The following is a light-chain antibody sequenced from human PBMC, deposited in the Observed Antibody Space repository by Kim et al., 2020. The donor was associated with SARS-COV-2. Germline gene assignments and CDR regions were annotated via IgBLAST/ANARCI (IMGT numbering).Light chain of an antibody. CDR1: QSIDSW. CDR2: KAS. J-gene: IGKJ1*01. CDR3: QQYNGYSGT. Sequence: DIQMTQSPSTLSASVGDTVTITCRTSQSIDSWLAWYQQKPGKVPKLLIYKASSLQSGVPSRFSGSGFGTEFTLTISSLQPDDCATYYCQQYNGYSGTFGKGTKVDIK. V-gene: IGKV1-5*03.